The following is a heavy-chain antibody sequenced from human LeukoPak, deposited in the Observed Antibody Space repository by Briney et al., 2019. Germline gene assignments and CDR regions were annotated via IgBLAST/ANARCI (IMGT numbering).Heavy chain of an antibody. Sequence: SVKVSCRSSGGTFNTHIFNWVRQAPGQGLEWMGRITPIIGTIKFAEKFQSRITITADRSTSTAYLELSGLTYDDTAVYYCTRVTLRGSKYNWFDPWGQGTHVSVYS. V-gene: IGHV1-69*08. D-gene: IGHD1-26*01. J-gene: IGHJ5*01. CDR2: ITPIIGTI. CDR3: TRVTLRGSKYNWFDP. CDR1: GGTFNTHI.